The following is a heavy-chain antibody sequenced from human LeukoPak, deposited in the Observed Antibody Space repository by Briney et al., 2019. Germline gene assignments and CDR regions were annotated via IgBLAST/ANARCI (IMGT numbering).Heavy chain of an antibody. CDR1: GYTFTGYY. CDR3: ARGSSYSSGWIDY. Sequence: ASVKVSRKASGYTFTGYYMHWVRRAPGQGLEWMGRINPNSGGTNYAQKFQGRVTMTRDTSISTAYMELSRLRSDDTAVYYCARGSSYSSGWIDYWGQGTLVTVSS. V-gene: IGHV1-2*06. J-gene: IGHJ4*02. D-gene: IGHD6-19*01. CDR2: INPNSGGT.